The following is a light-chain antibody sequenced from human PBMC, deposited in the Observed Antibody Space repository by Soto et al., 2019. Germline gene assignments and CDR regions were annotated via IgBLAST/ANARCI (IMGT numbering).Light chain of an antibody. Sequence: EIVMTQSPATLSVSQGERATLTCRASQSVSSDLAWYHQKPGQAPRLLIYGASTRATGIPDRFSGSGSGTEFTLTISSLQSEDFAVYYCQQYNNWPNMFGEGTKV. CDR3: QQYNNWPNM. CDR1: QSVSSD. J-gene: IGKJ1*01. CDR2: GAS. V-gene: IGKV3-15*01.